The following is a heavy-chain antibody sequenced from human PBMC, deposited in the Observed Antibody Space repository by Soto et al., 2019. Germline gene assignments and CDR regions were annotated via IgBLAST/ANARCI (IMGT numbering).Heavy chain of an antibody. D-gene: IGHD1-1*01. V-gene: IGHV1-46*03. CDR1: GYTFTSYF. J-gene: IGHJ4*02. CDR3: ARALSSWYFDY. Sequence: ASVKVSCKASGYTFTSYFMHWVRQAPGQGLEWMGVINPSGTSTIYAQKFQGRVTMTRDTSTNTVYMDLSSLSSLVTVVYYCARALSSWYFDYWGPGTQVTVSS. CDR2: INPSGTST.